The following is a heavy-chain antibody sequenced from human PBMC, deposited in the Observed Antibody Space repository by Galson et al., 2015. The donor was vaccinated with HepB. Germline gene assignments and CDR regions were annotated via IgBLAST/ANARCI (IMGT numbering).Heavy chain of an antibody. CDR3: ARPRLRLGELSSFDY. CDR2: ISYDGSNK. CDR1: GFTFSSYA. J-gene: IGHJ4*02. D-gene: IGHD3-16*02. V-gene: IGHV3-30-3*01. Sequence: SLRLSCAASGFTFSSYAMHWVRQAPGKGLEWVAVISYDGSNKYYADSVKGRFTISRDNSKNTLYLQMNSLRAEDTAVYYCARPRLRLGELSSFDYWGQGTLVPVSS.